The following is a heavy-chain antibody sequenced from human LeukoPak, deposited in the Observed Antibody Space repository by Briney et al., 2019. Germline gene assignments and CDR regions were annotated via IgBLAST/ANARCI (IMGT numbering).Heavy chain of an antibody. Sequence: SETLSLTCTVSGGSISSYYWSWIRQPPGKGLEWIGYFYYSGSTNYNPSLKSRVTISVDTSKNQFSLKLSSVTAADTAVYYCARIVRSQEMATIKSNYFDYWGQGTLVTVSS. CDR2: FYYSGST. D-gene: IGHD5-24*01. J-gene: IGHJ4*02. CDR1: GGSISSYY. CDR3: ARIVRSQEMATIKSNYFDY. V-gene: IGHV4-59*01.